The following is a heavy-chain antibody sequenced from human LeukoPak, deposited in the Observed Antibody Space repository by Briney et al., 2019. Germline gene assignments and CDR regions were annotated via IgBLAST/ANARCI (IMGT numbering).Heavy chain of an antibody. CDR1: GFTFSSYA. Sequence: PGGSLRLSCAASGFTFSSYAMSWVRQAPGKGLEWVSAISGSGDSTYYADSVEGRFTISRDNAKNSLYLQMNSLRAEDTALYYCAKDIRVAAAGYFDYWGQGTLVTVSS. CDR2: ISGSGDST. J-gene: IGHJ4*02. V-gene: IGHV3-23*01. D-gene: IGHD6-13*01. CDR3: AKDIRVAAAGYFDY.